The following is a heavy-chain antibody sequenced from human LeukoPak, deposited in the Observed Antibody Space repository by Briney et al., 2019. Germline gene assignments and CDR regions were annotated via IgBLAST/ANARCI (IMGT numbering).Heavy chain of an antibody. V-gene: IGHV1-69*01. CDR1: GGTFGSYA. CDR2: ILPIFGTA. D-gene: IGHD4-17*01. CDR3: ARDPGDYGDYLLDY. Sequence: SVTVSCKASGGTFGSYAISWVRQAPGQGLEWMGGILPIFGTANYAQKFQGRVTITADESTSTAYMELSSLRSEDTAVYYCARDPGDYGDYLLDYWGQGTLVTVSS. J-gene: IGHJ4*02.